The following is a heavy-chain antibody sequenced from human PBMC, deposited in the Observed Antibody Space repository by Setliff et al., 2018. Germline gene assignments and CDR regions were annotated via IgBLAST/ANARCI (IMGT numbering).Heavy chain of an antibody. CDR2: IYYSGST. CDR1: GYSISSGYN. CDR3: ARRETYYNFWSGYYAY. D-gene: IGHD3-3*01. V-gene: IGHV4-38-2*01. Sequence: SETLSLTCAVSGYSISSGYNWGWIRQPPGKGLEWIASIYYSGSTYYNPPLKSRVTISVDTSKNQFSLKLSSVTAADTAVYYCARRETYYNFWSGYYAYWGQGTLVTVSS. J-gene: IGHJ4*02.